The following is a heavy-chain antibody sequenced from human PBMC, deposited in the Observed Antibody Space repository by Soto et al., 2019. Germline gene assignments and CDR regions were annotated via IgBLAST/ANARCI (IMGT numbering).Heavy chain of an antibody. J-gene: IGHJ5*02. D-gene: IGHD4-17*01. CDR3: XSYGTDT. V-gene: IGHV3-7*01. CDR2: IKPDGSET. CDR1: GFSLSYYW. Sequence: PGGSLRFSCEASGFSLSYYWMIWVRQGPGKGLEWVASIKPDGSETYCVDSVEGRFNISRDNAKNSLYLQMNSLRAEDTAVYYSXSYGTDTRGLGPPISISS.